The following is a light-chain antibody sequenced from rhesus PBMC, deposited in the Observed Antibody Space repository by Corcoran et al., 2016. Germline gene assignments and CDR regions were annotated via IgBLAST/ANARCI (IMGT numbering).Light chain of an antibody. CDR2: EAS. CDR3: HPYFSTPFS. CDR1: QGITND. V-gene: IGKV1S17*01. J-gene: IGKJ2*01. Sequence: DIQMTQSPSSLSASVGDRVTITCRASQGITNDLAWYQQKPGETPKLLIYEASSLKSGIPSRFSGSGSGTYFTLTFSSLQSEDFATFYCHPYFSTPFSFCQGAKVEIK.